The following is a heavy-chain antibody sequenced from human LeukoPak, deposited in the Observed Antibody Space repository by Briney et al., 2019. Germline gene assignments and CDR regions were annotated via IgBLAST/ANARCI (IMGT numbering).Heavy chain of an antibody. CDR2: ISGSGGST. CDR1: GFTFSSYA. J-gene: IGHJ3*02. D-gene: IGHD2-2*01. V-gene: IGHV3-23*01. CDR3: AKDLRYCSSTSCYGPYAAFDI. Sequence: GGSLRLSCAASGFTFSSYAMSWVRQAPGKGLEWVSAISGSGGSTYYADSVKGRFTISRDNSKNTLYLQMNSLRAEDTAVYYCAKDLRYCSSTSCYGPYAAFDIWGQGTMVTVSS.